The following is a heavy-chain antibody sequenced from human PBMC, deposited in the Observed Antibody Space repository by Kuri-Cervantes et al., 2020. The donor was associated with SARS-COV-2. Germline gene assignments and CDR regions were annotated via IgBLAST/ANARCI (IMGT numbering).Heavy chain of an antibody. CDR2: ISSSGSTI. CDR1: GFTFSSYS. CDR3: ARDYDILTGYRVDY. Sequence: GESLKISCAASGFTFSSYSMNWVRQAPGKGLEWVSYISSSGSTIYYADSVKGRFTISRDNAKNSLYLQMNSLRAEDTAVYYCARDYDILTGYRVDYWGQGTLVTVSS. V-gene: IGHV3-48*04. J-gene: IGHJ4*02. D-gene: IGHD3-9*01.